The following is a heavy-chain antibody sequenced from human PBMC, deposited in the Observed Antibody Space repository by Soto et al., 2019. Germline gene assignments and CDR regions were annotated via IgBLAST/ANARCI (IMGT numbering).Heavy chain of an antibody. J-gene: IGHJ4*02. CDR1: GGSISSYY. Sequence: SETLSLTCTVSGGSISSYYWSWIRQPPGKGLEWIGYIYYSGSTNYNPSLKSRVTISVDTSKNQFSLKLSSVTAADTAVYYCARAQNTYYYGSGAESPYFDYWGQGTLVTVSS. V-gene: IGHV4-59*01. CDR2: IYYSGST. CDR3: ARAQNTYYYGSGAESPYFDY. D-gene: IGHD3-10*01.